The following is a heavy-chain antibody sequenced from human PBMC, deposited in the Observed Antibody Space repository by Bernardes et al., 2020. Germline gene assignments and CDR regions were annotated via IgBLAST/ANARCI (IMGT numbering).Heavy chain of an antibody. D-gene: IGHD1-7*01. CDR1: GFTFSSYW. V-gene: IGHV3-74*01. Sequence: GGSLSLSCAASGFTFSSYWMHWVRQAPGKGLVWVSRINSDGSSTSYADSVKGRFTISRDNAKNTLYLQMNSLRAEDTAVYYCARAPYPGYNWNYDYFDYWGQGTLVTVSS. CDR2: INSDGSST. J-gene: IGHJ4*02. CDR3: ARAPYPGYNWNYDYFDY.